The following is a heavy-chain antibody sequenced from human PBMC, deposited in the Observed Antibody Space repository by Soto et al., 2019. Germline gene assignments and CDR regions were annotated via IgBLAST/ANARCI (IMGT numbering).Heavy chain of an antibody. D-gene: IGHD3-9*01. CDR2: ISGSGGST. CDR1: GVTFSSYA. Sequence: GGSLRLSCAASGVTFSSYAMSWVRQAPGKGLEWVSAISGSGGSTYYADSVKGRFTISRDNSKNTLYLQMNSLRAEDTAVYYCAKDSRILTGYVNSYYFDYWGQGTLVTVSS. CDR3: AKDSRILTGYVNSYYFDY. J-gene: IGHJ4*02. V-gene: IGHV3-23*01.